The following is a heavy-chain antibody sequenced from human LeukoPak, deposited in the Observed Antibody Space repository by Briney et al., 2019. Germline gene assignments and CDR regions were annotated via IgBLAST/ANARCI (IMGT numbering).Heavy chain of an antibody. V-gene: IGHV4-59*01. Sequence: PSETLSLTCTVSGGSISSYYWSWIRQPPGKGLEWIGYIYYSGSTNYNPSLKSRVTISVDTSKNQFSLKLSSVTAADTAVYYCARAPVRGQILTGYYYFDYWGQGTLVTVSS. CDR2: IYYSGST. CDR1: GGSISSYY. CDR3: ARAPVRGQILTGYYYFDY. J-gene: IGHJ4*02. D-gene: IGHD3-9*01.